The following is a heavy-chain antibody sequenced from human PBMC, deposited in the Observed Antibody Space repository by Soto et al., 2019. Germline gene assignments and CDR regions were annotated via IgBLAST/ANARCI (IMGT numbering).Heavy chain of an antibody. CDR1: GYTFTGYY. D-gene: IGHD1-1*01. CDR3: ARVREYNWNDAFDY. V-gene: IGHV1-2*02. Sequence: ASVKVSCKASGYTFTGYYMHWVRQAPGQGLEWMGWINPNSGGTNYAQKFQGRVTMTRDTSISTAYMELSRLRSDDTAVYYCARVREYNWNDAFDYWGQGTLVTVSS. CDR2: INPNSGGT. J-gene: IGHJ4*02.